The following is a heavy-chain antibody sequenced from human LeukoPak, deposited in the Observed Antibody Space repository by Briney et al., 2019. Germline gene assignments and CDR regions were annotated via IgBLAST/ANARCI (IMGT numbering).Heavy chain of an antibody. Sequence: GGSLRLSCAASGFTFSSYAMHWVRQAPGKGLEWVAVISYDGSNKYYADSVKGRFTISRDNSKNTLYLQMNSLRAEDTAVYYCARDLHAGGSYYFGLDYWGQGTLVTVSS. CDR3: ARDLHAGGSYYFGLDY. CDR2: ISYDGSNK. D-gene: IGHD1-26*01. CDR1: GFTFSSYA. V-gene: IGHV3-30-3*01. J-gene: IGHJ4*02.